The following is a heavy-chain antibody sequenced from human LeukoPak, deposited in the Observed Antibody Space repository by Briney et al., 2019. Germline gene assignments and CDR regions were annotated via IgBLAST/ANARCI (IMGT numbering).Heavy chain of an antibody. D-gene: IGHD4-17*01. CDR3: TRDIPDYGDSPNWFDP. J-gene: IGHJ5*02. Sequence: GGSLRLSCAASGFTFNSYTMSWVRQAPGKGLEWVGFIRSKAYGGTTEYAASVKGRFTISRDDSKSIAYLQMNSLKTEDTAVYYCTRDIPDYGDSPNWFDPWGQGTLVTVSS. CDR1: GFTFNSYT. CDR2: IRSKAYGGTT. V-gene: IGHV3-49*04.